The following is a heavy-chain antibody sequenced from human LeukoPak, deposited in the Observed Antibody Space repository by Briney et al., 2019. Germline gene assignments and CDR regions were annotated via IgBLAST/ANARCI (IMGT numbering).Heavy chain of an antibody. Sequence: GSLRLSCAASGFTFTTYWMTWVRQPPGKGLEWIGQTHHSEGAYYNLSLKSRVTISLDKSKNQFSLVLSSVTAADTAVYYCARVARCTSCFDVDYWGQGTLVTVSS. CDR3: ARVARCTSCFDVDY. CDR1: GFTFTTYW. J-gene: IGHJ4*02. V-gene: IGHV4-4*02. CDR2: THHSEGA. D-gene: IGHD2-2*01.